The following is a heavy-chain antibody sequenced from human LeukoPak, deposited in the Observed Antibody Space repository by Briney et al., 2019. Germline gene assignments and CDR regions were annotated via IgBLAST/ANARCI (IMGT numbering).Heavy chain of an antibody. CDR2: IYGSGST. CDR3: ASVSRGYYIDS. D-gene: IGHD3-22*01. J-gene: IGHJ4*02. CDR1: GGSISGYY. Sequence: PSETLSLTCTVSGGSISGYYWSWIRQPAGQGLEWIGRIYGSGSTNYNPSMKSRVTMSVDTSKNQFSLRLSTVTAADTAMYYCASVSRGYYIDSWGQGTLVTVSS. V-gene: IGHV4-4*07.